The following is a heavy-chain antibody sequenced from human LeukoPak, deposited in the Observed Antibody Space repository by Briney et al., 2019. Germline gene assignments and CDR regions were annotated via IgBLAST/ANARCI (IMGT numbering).Heavy chain of an antibody. CDR2: ISLGNT. Sequence: SETLSLTCILSGDTLSTYYWNWLRQTPGRGLEWIGHISLGNTEYNPSLKSRVTISVDTSKNEFYLRLTSVTAADTALYFCARDKRHSYGKYFDPWSQGTLVSVSS. D-gene: IGHD5-18*01. CDR1: GDTLSTYY. V-gene: IGHV4-59*12. CDR3: ARDKRHSYGKYFDP. J-gene: IGHJ4*02.